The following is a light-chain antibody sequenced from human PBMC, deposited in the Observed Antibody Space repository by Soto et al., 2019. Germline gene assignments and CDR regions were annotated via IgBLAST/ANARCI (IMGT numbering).Light chain of an antibody. CDR3: QQYGSSPRT. Sequence: EILMRLSPATLCVSPGERADLCCRASQSVGSNLLAWYQQKRGQAPRLLIYGASNRATGIPDRFSGSGSGTAFTLTISRLEPEDFAVYYCQQYGSSPRTFGQGTKVDIK. CDR2: GAS. CDR1: QSVGSNL. J-gene: IGKJ1*01. V-gene: IGKV3-20*01.